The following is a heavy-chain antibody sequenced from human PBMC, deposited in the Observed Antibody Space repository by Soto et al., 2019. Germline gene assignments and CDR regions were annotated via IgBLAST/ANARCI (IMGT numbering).Heavy chain of an antibody. CDR1: GGSISRYY. V-gene: IGHV4-59*01. D-gene: IGHD6-13*01. CDR2: TYYTGST. Sequence: SETLSLTCTVSGGSISRYYWSWIRQPPGKRLEWIGYTYYTGSTNYNPSLKSRVTISVDTSKNQFSLKLSSVTAADTAVYYCVRGPTYTAADAFDYWGQGTLVTVSS. CDR3: VRGPTYTAADAFDY. J-gene: IGHJ4*02.